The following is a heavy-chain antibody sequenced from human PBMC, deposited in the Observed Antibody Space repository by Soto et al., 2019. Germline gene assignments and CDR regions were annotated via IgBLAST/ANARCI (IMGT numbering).Heavy chain of an antibody. V-gene: IGHV4-34*01. D-gene: IGHD3-16*01. Sequence: SETLSLTCAVYGGSFSGYYWSWIRQPPGKGLEWIGEINHSGSTNYNPSLKSRVTISVDTSKNQFSLKLSSVTAADTAVYYCASQFGLRLGELNLGVPFTSYDYWGQGTLVTVSS. CDR2: INHSGST. CDR1: GGSFSGYY. J-gene: IGHJ4*02. CDR3: ASQFGLRLGELNLGVPFTSYDY.